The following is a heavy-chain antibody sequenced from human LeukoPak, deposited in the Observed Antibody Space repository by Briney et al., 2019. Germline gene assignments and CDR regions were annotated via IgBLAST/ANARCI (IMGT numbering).Heavy chain of an antibody. CDR3: ARDFTAYYYGSGSYYH. CDR1: GYTFTSYY. D-gene: IGHD3-10*01. CDR2: ISAYNGNT. J-gene: IGHJ5*02. Sequence: ASVKVSCKASGYTFTSYYMHWVRQAPGQGLEWMGWISAYNGNTNYAQKLQGRVTMTTDTSTSTAYMEPRSLRSDDTAVYYCARDFTAYYYGSGSYYHWGQGTLVTVSS. V-gene: IGHV1-18*04.